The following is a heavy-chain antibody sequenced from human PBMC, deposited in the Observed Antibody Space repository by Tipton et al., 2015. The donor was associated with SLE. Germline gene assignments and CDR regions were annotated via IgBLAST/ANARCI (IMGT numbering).Heavy chain of an antibody. CDR2: IINRGST. Sequence: TLSLTCTVSGGAISTYYWSWLRQSPGKGLEWIGFIINRGSTNYNPSLKSRVTISLDTSKNQFSLNVTSLTAADTAVYYCARAPGYFDILTGYHPFDSWGQGTLVTVSS. CDR1: GGAISTYY. V-gene: IGHV4-59*01. CDR3: ARAPGYFDILTGYHPFDS. D-gene: IGHD3-9*01. J-gene: IGHJ4*02.